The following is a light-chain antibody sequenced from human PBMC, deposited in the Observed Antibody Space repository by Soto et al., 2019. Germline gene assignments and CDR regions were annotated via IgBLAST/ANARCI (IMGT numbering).Light chain of an antibody. CDR3: TSYTTSSTLV. CDR2: DVS. CDR1: SSDVGGYNY. V-gene: IGLV2-14*01. Sequence: QSALTQPASVSGSPGQSITISCTGTSSDVGGYNYVSWYQQYPGKAPKLMIYDVSNRPSGVSNRFSGSKSGNTASLTISGLQAEDEADYYCTSYTTSSTLVFGTGTNLTVL. J-gene: IGLJ1*01.